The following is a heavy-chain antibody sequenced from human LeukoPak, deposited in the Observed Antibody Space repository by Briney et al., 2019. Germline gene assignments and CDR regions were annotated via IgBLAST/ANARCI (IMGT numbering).Heavy chain of an antibody. J-gene: IGHJ4*02. V-gene: IGHV3-15*01. D-gene: IGHD2-2*01. CDR1: GFTFSNAW. CDR2: IKSKTDGGTT. Sequence: GGSLRLSCAASGFTFSNAWMSWVRQAPEKGLEWVGRIKSKTDGGTTEYAAPVKGRFTISRDDSKNTLYLQMNSLKTEDTAVYYCTTYCSSTSCRRAGYWGQGTLVTVSS. CDR3: TTYCSSTSCRRAGY.